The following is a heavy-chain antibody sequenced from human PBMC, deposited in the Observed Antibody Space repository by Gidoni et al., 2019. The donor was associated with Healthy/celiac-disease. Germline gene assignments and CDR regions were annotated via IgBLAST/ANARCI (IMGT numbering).Heavy chain of an antibody. V-gene: IGHV3-20*01. CDR3: ARVGGWYNWFDP. Sequence: EVQLVESGGGVVRPGGSLRLSCAASGCTFDAYGMSWVRQAPGKGLEWVSGINWNGGSTGYADSVKGRFTISRDNAKNSLYLQMNSLRAEDTALYHCARVGGWYNWFDPWGQGTLVTVSS. CDR1: GCTFDAYG. D-gene: IGHD6-19*01. J-gene: IGHJ5*02. CDR2: INWNGGST.